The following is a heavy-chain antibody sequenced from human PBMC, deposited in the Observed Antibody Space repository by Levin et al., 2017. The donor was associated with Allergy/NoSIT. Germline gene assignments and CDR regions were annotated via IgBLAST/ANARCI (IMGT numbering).Heavy chain of an antibody. D-gene: IGHD3-10*01. J-gene: IGHJ6*02. V-gene: IGHV3-9*01. Sequence: GGSLRLSCAASGFTFDDYAMHWVRQAPGKGLEWVSGISWNSGSIGYADSVKGRFTISRDNAKNSLYLQMNSLRAEDTALYYCAKGGGMVRGVIITNYYDYGMDVWGQGTTVTVSS. CDR2: ISWNSGSI. CDR1: GFTFDDYA. CDR3: AKGGGMVRGVIITNYYDYGMDV.